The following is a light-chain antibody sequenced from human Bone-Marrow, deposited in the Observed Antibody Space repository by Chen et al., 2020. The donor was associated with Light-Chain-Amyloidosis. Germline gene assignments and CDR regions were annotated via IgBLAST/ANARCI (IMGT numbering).Light chain of an antibody. CDR3: QVWDRSSDRPV. CDR1: NIGSTS. CDR2: DDN. J-gene: IGLJ3*02. Sequence: YVLTQPSSVSVAPGQTSTIACGGNNIGSTSVHWYRQTPGQAPLLVVYDDNDRPSGIPERLSGSNSGNTATLTISRVEAGDEADYYCQVWDRSSDRPVFGGGTKLTVL. V-gene: IGLV3-21*02.